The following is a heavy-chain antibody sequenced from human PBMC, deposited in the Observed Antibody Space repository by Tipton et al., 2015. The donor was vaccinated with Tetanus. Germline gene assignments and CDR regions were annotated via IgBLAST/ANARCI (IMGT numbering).Heavy chain of an antibody. J-gene: IGHJ5*02. CDR3: AKGNIAVAGKNWFDP. D-gene: IGHD6-19*01. CDR2: ISGSGGGT. V-gene: IGHV3-23*01. Sequence: SLRLSCAASGFTFSSYAMSWVRQAPGKGLEWVSAISGSGGGTYYADSVKGRFTISRDNSKNTLYLQMNSLRAEDTAVYYCAKGNIAVAGKNWFDPWGQGTLVTVSS. CDR1: GFTFSSYA.